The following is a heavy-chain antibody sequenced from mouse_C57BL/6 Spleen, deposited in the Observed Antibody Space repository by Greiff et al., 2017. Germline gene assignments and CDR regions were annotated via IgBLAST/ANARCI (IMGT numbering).Heavy chain of an antibody. CDR2: IDPSDSYT. CDR3: ARAYYSNRGYYAMDY. V-gene: IGHV1-69*01. D-gene: IGHD2-5*01. CDR1: GYTFTSYW. Sequence: VQLQQPGAELVMPGASVKLSCKASGYTFTSYWMHWVKQRPGQGLEWIGEIDPSDSYTNYNQKFKGKSTLTVDKSSSTAYMQLSSLTSEDSAVYYCARAYYSNRGYYAMDYWGQGTSVTVSS. J-gene: IGHJ4*01.